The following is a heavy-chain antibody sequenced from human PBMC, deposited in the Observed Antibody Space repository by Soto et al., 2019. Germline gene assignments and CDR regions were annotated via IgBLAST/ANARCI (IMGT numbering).Heavy chain of an antibody. Sequence: PSETLSLTCAVSGGSISSSNWWSWVREPPGKGLEWIGEIYHSGSTNYNPSLKSRVTISVDKSKNQFSLKLSSVTAADTAVYYCARGRIAAAGYYYGMDVWGQGTTVTVSS. CDR3: ARGRIAAAGYYYGMDV. J-gene: IGHJ6*02. V-gene: IGHV4-4*02. D-gene: IGHD6-13*01. CDR2: IYHSGST. CDR1: GGSISSSNW.